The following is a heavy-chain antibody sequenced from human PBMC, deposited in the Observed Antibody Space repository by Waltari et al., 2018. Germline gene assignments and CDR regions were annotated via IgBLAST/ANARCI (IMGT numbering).Heavy chain of an antibody. V-gene: IGHV3-30*04. CDR2: ISYDGSNK. D-gene: IGHD6-13*01. Sequence: QVQLVESGGGVVQPGRSLRLSCAASGFTFSSYAMHWVRQAPGKGLEWVAVISYDGSNKYYVDSVKGRFTISRDNSKNTLYLQMNSLRAEDTAVYYCARPRIAAAGPIDYWGRGTLVTVSS. CDR3: ARPRIAAAGPIDY. J-gene: IGHJ4*02. CDR1: GFTFSSYA.